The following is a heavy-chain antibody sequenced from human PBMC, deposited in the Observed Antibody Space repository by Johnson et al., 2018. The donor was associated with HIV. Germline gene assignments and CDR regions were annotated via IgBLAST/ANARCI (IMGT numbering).Heavy chain of an antibody. CDR3: ARQQYYDSSGQGGGLDI. CDR1: GFTFSSYA. J-gene: IGHJ3*02. V-gene: IGHV3-30*04. CDR2: ISLDGSNK. Sequence: QVQLVESGGGVVQLGRSLRLSCAASGFTFSSYAMHWVRQAPGKGLEWVAVISLDGSNKYYADSVKGRFTISRDNSKNTLYLQMNSLRAEDTALYYCARQQYYDSSGQGGGLDIWGQGTMVTVSS. D-gene: IGHD3-22*01.